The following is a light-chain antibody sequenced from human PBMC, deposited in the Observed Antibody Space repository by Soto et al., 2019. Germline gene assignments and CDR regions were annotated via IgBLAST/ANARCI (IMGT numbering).Light chain of an antibody. CDR3: QQYGSSPPYT. J-gene: IGKJ2*01. V-gene: IGKV3-20*01. CDR2: GAS. Sequence: EIVLTQSPATLSLSPGERATLSCRASQYITIYLAWYQQKPGQAPRLLIYGASSRATGIPDRFSGSGSGTDFTLTISRLEPEDFAVYYCQQYGSSPPYTFGQGTKVDIK. CDR1: QYITIY.